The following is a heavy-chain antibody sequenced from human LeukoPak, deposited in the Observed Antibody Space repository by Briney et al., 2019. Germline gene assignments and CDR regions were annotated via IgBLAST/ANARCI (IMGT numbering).Heavy chain of an antibody. Sequence: GGSLRLFCAASGFTLSYDRMSWMRQAPGKGLEWVGRIKSETDGGTTAYGSPVKGRFTISRDDSKKTLFLQINTLKTEDTAIYGCTNSGIFAEYWGQGTLVTVSS. J-gene: IGHJ4*02. D-gene: IGHD1-26*01. CDR1: GFTLSYDR. V-gene: IGHV3-15*01. CDR3: TNSGIFAEY. CDR2: IKSETDGGTT.